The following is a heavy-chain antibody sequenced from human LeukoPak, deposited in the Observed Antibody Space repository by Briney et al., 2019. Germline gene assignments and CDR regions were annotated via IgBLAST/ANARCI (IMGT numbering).Heavy chain of an antibody. J-gene: IGHJ4*02. CDR2: IYYSGST. Sequence: SETLSLTCTVSGGSISSSSYYWGWIRQPPGKGLEWIGSIYYSGSTYYNPSLKSRVTISVGTSKNQFSLKLSSVTAADTAVYYCASFIDPKGYDFWSGYQNFDYWGQGTLVTVSS. CDR3: ASFIDPKGYDFWSGYQNFDY. D-gene: IGHD3-3*01. CDR1: GGSISSSSYY. V-gene: IGHV4-39*01.